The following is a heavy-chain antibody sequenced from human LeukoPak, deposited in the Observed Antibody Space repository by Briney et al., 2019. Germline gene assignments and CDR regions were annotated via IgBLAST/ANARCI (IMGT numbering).Heavy chain of an antibody. J-gene: IGHJ3*02. Sequence: ASVKVSCKASGYTFTSYYMHWVRQAPGQGLEWMGIINPSGGSTSYAQKFQGRVTMTRDTSTSTVYMELSSLRSEGTAVYYCARPQAYDSSGNDAFDIWGQGTMVTVSS. D-gene: IGHD3-22*01. CDR3: ARPQAYDSSGNDAFDI. V-gene: IGHV1-46*01. CDR2: INPSGGST. CDR1: GYTFTSYY.